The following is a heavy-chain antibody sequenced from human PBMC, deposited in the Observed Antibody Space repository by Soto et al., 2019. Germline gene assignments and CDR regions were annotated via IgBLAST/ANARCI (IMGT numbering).Heavy chain of an antibody. V-gene: IGHV4-59*12. CDR2: IYYSGST. J-gene: IGHJ3*02. D-gene: IGHD2-2*01. CDR1: GGSISSYY. Sequence: PSETLSLTCTVSGGSISSYYWSWIRQPPGKGLEWIGYIYYSGSTYYNPSLKSRVTISVDTSKNQFSLKLSSVTAADTAVYYCARALRGYCSSTRCQEAFDIWGQGTTVTVSS. CDR3: ARALRGYCSSTRCQEAFDI.